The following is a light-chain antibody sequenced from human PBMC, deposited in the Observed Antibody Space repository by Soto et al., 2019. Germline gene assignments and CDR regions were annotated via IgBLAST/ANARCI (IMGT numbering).Light chain of an antibody. J-gene: IGKJ1*01. CDR3: QQSYSTPQT. CDR2: AAS. V-gene: IGKV1-39*01. CDR1: QSIRSS. Sequence: DIQMTQSPSSLSASVGDRVTITCRASQSIRSSLNWYQQKPGKAPKFLIHAASSLQSGVPSRFSGSGSGIDFTLTISSLQPEDFATYYCQQSYSTPQTFGQGTKVEIK.